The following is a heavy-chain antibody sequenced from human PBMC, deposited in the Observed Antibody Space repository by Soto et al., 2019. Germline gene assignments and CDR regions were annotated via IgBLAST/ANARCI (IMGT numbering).Heavy chain of an antibody. D-gene: IGHD6-13*01. V-gene: IGHV3-48*02. J-gene: IGHJ6*02. Sequence: GGSLRLSCAASGFTFSRYIMNWVRQAPGKGLEWVASISRSSSTIYYADSVKGRFSISRDNAKNSLSLQMNSLRDEDTAVYYCARIGIAESGTMYGMDVWGQAITVTVSS. CDR2: ISRSSSTI. CDR3: ARIGIAESGTMYGMDV. CDR1: GFTFSRYI.